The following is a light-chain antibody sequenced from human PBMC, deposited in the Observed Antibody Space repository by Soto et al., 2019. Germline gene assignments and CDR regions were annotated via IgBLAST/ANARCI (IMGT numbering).Light chain of an antibody. CDR3: QSYDSSLRGV. J-gene: IGLJ1*01. CDR1: GSNIGAGYD. V-gene: IGLV1-40*01. Sequence: QSVLAQPPSVSGAPGQRVTISCTGSGSNIGAGYDVHWYQQLPGTAPKLLIYGNSNRPSGAPDRFSGSKSGTSASLAITGLQAEDEADYYCQSYDSSLRGVFGTGTKVTVL. CDR2: GNS.